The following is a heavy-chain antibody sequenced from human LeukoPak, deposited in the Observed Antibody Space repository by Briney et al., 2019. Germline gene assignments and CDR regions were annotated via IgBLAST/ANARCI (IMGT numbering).Heavy chain of an antibody. V-gene: IGHV4-4*02. CDR3: ARAVGYFDHSLDY. CDR2: IYHSGST. CDR1: GDSISSSNW. D-gene: IGHD3-9*01. Sequence: SGTLSLTCAVSGDSISSSNWWSWVRQPPGKGLEWIGEIYHSGSTNYIPSLKSRVTISVDKSKNQFSLKLSSVTAADTAVYYCARAVGYFDHSLDYWGQGTLVTVSS. J-gene: IGHJ4*02.